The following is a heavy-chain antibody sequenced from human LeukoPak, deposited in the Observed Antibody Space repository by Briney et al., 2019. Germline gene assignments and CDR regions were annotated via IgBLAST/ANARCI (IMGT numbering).Heavy chain of an antibody. V-gene: IGHV3-64*01. J-gene: IGHJ4*02. Sequence: PGGSLRLSCAASGFTFTTYTIHWVRQAPGKGLEYVSAVVGNGVTTYYANSVKGRFTISRDNSKNTVYLQMGSLRAEDTAVYYCARERAFYYFDYWGQGALVTVSS. CDR2: VVGNGVTT. CDR1: GFTFTTYT. CDR3: ARERAFYYFDY.